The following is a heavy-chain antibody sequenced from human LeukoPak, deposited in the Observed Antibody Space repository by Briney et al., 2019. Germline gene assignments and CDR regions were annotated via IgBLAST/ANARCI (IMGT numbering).Heavy chain of an antibody. Sequence: SSETLSLTCIVSGGSISSYYWSWIRQTAGEGLEWIGRIYSSGSANYNTSLKSRVTMSVDTSKNQFSLRLSSVTAADTAVYYCARGPHSSGWYVCDFWGQGTLVTVSS. D-gene: IGHD6-19*01. J-gene: IGHJ4*02. CDR3: ARGPHSSGWYVCDF. CDR1: GGSISSYY. V-gene: IGHV4-4*07. CDR2: IYSSGSA.